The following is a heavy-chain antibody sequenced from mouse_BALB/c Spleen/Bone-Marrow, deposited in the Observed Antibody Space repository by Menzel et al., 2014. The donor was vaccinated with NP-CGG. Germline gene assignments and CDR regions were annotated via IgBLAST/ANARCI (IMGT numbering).Heavy chain of an antibody. V-gene: IGHV1S135*01. D-gene: IGHD1-1*01. CDR3: ARELSRAMDY. CDR2: IDPYSGGT. Sequence: VQLQQSGPELVKPGASVKVSCKASGYVFTSYNMFWVKQSHGKSLEWIGYIDPYSGGTNYNQKFKGKATLTVDKSSNTAYMHLNSLTSEDSADYYCARELSRAMDYWGQGTSVTVSS. CDR1: GYVFTSYN. J-gene: IGHJ4*01.